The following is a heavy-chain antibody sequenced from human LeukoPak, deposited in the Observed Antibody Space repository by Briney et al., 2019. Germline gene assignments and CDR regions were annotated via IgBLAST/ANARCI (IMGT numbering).Heavy chain of an antibody. D-gene: IGHD3-10*01. J-gene: IGHJ4*02. V-gene: IGHV3-48*03. CDR3: ARGSLVHYYGSGSYRIRAGFDS. CDR1: GFTFSSYE. Sequence: PGGPLRLSCAASGFTFSSYEMNWVRQAPGKGLEWVSYISSSGSTIYYADSVKGRFTISRDNAKNSLYLQMNSLRAEDTAVYYCARGSLVHYYGSGSYRIRAGFDSWGQGTLVTVSS. CDR2: ISSSGSTI.